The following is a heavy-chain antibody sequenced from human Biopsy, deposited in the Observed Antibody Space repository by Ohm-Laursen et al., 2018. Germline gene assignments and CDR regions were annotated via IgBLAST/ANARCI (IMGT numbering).Heavy chain of an antibody. D-gene: IGHD1-26*01. CDR1: GYTFISYD. Sequence: SVKVSCKASGYTFISYDIDWVRQATGQGLEWMGWMNPNSGKTGYAQKFQGRVTMTTNTSVNTAYMELSSLTFEDTAVYYCASEDGTSSTPFDHWHQGSQVIVSS. J-gene: IGHJ4*02. V-gene: IGHV1-8*01. CDR3: ASEDGTSSTPFDH. CDR2: MNPNSGKT.